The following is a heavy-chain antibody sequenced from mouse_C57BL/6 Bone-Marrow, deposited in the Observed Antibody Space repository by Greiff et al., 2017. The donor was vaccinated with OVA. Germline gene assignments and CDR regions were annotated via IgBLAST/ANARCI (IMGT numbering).Heavy chain of an antibody. CDR3: ARDRDHWYFDV. CDR2: ISDGGSYT. J-gene: IGHJ1*03. V-gene: IGHV5-4*01. CDR1: GFTFSSYA. Sequence: EVKLVESGGGLVKPGGSLKLSCAASGFTFSSYAMSWVRQTPEKRLEWVATISDGGSYTYYPDNVKGRFTISRDNAKNNLYLQMSHLKSEDTAMYYCARDRDHWYFDVWGTGTTVTVSS. D-gene: IGHD3-3*01.